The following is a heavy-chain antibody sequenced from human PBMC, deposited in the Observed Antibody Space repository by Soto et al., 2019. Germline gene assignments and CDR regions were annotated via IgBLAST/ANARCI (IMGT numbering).Heavy chain of an antibody. CDR1: GFTFSSYG. Sequence: GGSLRLSCAASGFTFSSYGMHWVRQAPGKGLEWVAVIWYDGSNKNNADSVKGRFTISRENSKKTLYLQMNSLRAEDTAVYYCARGHEWELPDPKKGDYYYYGMDVWGQGTTVTVSS. CDR2: IWYDGSNK. V-gene: IGHV3-33*01. D-gene: IGHD1-26*01. J-gene: IGHJ6*02. CDR3: ARGHEWELPDPKKGDYYYYGMDV.